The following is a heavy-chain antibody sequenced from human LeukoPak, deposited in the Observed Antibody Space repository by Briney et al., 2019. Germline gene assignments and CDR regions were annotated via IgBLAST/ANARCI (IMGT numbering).Heavy chain of an antibody. CDR3: ARSRNYFDY. D-gene: IGHD1-1*01. CDR2: ISSSNNDI. CDR1: GFTFSSYA. Sequence: GGSLRLSCAASGFTFSSYAIHWVRQAPGKGPEWVSCISSSNNDIYYADSVKGRFTISRDNAKNSLYLQMNSLRDEDTAVYYCARSRNYFDYWGQGTLVTVSS. J-gene: IGHJ4*02. V-gene: IGHV3-48*02.